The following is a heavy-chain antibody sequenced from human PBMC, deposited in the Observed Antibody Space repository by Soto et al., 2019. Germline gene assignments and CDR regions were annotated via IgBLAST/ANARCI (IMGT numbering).Heavy chain of an antibody. CDR1: GGSFSGYY. CDR3: ATEIQTYCSGGSCYSPVIDY. Sequence: SETLSLTCAVYGGSFSGYYWSWIRQPPGKGLEWIGEINHSGSTNYNPSLKSRVTISVDTSKNQFPLKLSSVTAADTAVYYCATEIQTYCSGGSCYSPVIDYWGQGTLVTVSS. J-gene: IGHJ4*02. CDR2: INHSGST. D-gene: IGHD2-15*01. V-gene: IGHV4-34*01.